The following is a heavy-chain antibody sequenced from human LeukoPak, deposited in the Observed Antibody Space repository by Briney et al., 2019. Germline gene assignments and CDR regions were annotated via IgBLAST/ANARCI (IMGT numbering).Heavy chain of an antibody. D-gene: IGHD2-8*01. J-gene: IGHJ6*03. Sequence: QSLTYAVSGSSISSGYYWGWLRQPPGKGLEWIGIIYHSGSTYYNPSLKSRVTISVDTSTNKFSLKLSSVTSADTAVYYCARQRTKSVRLGYYYYYSDVWGKGTTVTVSS. CDR1: GSSISSGYY. V-gene: IGHV4-38-2*01. CDR3: ARQRTKSVRLGYYYYYSDV. CDR2: IYHSGST.